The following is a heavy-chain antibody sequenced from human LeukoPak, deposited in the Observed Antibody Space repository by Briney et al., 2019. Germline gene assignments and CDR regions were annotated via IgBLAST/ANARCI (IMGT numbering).Heavy chain of an antibody. Sequence: GGSLRLSCAASGFTFSSYEMNWVRQAPGKGLEGVSYISSSGSTIYYADSVKRRFTIHRDNAENSLYLQMNSLRAEDTAVYYCAELGITLIGGVWGKGTTVTISS. V-gene: IGHV3-48*03. J-gene: IGHJ6*04. CDR2: ISSSGSTI. CDR3: AELGITLIGGV. D-gene: IGHD3-10*02. CDR1: GFTFSSYE.